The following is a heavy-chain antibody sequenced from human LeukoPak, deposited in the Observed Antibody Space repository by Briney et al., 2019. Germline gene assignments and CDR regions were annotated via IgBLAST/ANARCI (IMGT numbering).Heavy chain of an antibody. J-gene: IGHJ4*02. CDR1: GFTFSSYG. D-gene: IGHD3-16*02. CDR3: ARVIRKLSAPPVDYFDY. CDR2: IWYDGSNK. V-gene: IGHV3-33*01. Sequence: PERSLRLSCAASGFTFSSYGMHWVRQAPGKGLEWVAVIWYDGSNKYYADSVKGRFTISRDNSKNTLYLQMNSLRAEDTAVYYCARVIRKLSAPPVDYFDYWGQGTLVTVSS.